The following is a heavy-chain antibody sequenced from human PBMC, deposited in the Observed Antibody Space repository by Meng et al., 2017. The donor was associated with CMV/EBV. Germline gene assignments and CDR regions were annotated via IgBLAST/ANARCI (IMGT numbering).Heavy chain of an antibody. CDR3: ARGEITIFGVGNDAFDI. Sequence: SVHVSCQASVGTFSSYAISWVRQAPGQGLEWMGGIIPIFGTANYAQKFQGRVTITTDESTSTAYMELSSLRSEDTAVYYCARGEITIFGVGNDAFDIWGQGTMVTVSS. V-gene: IGHV1-69*05. CDR2: IIPIFGTA. CDR1: VGTFSSYA. J-gene: IGHJ3*02. D-gene: IGHD3-3*01.